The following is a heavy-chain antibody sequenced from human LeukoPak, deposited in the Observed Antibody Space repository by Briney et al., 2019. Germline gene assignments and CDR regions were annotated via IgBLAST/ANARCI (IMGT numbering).Heavy chain of an antibody. D-gene: IGHD5-12*01. CDR3: ARGSEARVRYSGYVGVLRQYPTPIDY. V-gene: IGHV1-8*01. J-gene: IGHJ4*02. CDR2: MNPNSGNT. CDR1: GYTFTSYD. Sequence: ASVKVSCKASGYTFTSYDINWVRQATGQGLEWMGWMNPNSGNTGYAQKFQGRVAMTRNTSISTAYMELSSLRSEDTAVYYCARGSEARVRYSGYVGVLRQYPTPIDYWGQGTLVTVSS.